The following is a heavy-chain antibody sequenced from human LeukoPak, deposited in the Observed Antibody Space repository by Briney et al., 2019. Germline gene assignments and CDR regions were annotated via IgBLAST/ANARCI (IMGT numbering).Heavy chain of an antibody. CDR3: ARDPFGGKIFDF. CDR1: GFTVSGYS. J-gene: IGHJ4*02. V-gene: IGHV3-30*14. D-gene: IGHD3-10*01. Sequence: PGRSLRLSCAASGFTVSGYSMHWVRQAPGKGLEWVAVISYDRDNKYYADSVRGRFTISRDTSNNTLYLHLNSLRAEDTAVYYCARDPFGGKIFDFWGQGTLVTVSS. CDR2: ISYDRDNK.